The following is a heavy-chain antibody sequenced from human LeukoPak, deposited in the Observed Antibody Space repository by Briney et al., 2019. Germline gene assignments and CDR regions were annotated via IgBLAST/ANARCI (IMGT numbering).Heavy chain of an antibody. CDR2: IYYSGST. V-gene: IGHV4-39*01. CDR1: GGSISSSSYY. J-gene: IGHJ4*02. Sequence: SETLSLTCTASGGSISSSSYYWGWIRQPPGKGLEWIGSIYYSGSTYYNPSLKSRVTISVDTSKNQFSLKLSSVTAADTAVYYCARIYRGGFDYWGQGTLVTVSS. D-gene: IGHD1-26*01. CDR3: ARIYRGGFDY.